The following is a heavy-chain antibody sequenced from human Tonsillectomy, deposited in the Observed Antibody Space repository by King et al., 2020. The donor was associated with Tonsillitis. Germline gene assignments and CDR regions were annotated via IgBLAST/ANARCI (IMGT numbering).Heavy chain of an antibody. CDR2: IYSGGST. J-gene: IGHJ5*02. Sequence: VQLVQSGGGLIQPGGSLRLSCAASGFTVSSNYMSWVRQAPGKGLEWVSVIYSGGSTYYADSVKGRFTISRDNSKNTLYLQMNSLRAEDTAVYYCAREGADCSSTGCEGGWFDPWGQGTLVTVSS. CDR1: GFTVSSNY. V-gene: IGHV3-53*01. D-gene: IGHD2-2*01. CDR3: AREGADCSSTGCEGGWFDP.